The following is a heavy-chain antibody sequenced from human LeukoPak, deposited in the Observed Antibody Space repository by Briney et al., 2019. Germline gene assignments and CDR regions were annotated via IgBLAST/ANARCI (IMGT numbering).Heavy chain of an antibody. CDR1: GFTFSSYD. V-gene: IGHV3-48*03. D-gene: IGHD1-1*01. Sequence: GGSLRLSCVASGFTFSSYDMNWVRQAPGKGLEWVSYIHGSGKTIYYADSVKGRFTISRDNAKNSLSLQMNSLRAEDTAVYYCARKLTETTYFVSWGQGTLVTVSS. CDR2: IHGSGKTI. J-gene: IGHJ4*02. CDR3: ARKLTETTYFVS.